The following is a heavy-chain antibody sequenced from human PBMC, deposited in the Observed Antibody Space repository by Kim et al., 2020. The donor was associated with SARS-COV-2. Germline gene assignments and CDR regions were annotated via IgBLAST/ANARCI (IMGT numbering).Heavy chain of an antibody. J-gene: IGHJ5*02. D-gene: IGHD6-19*01. CDR2: ISGSGGST. V-gene: IGHV3-23*01. CDR3: AKSYVRGWYDNNWFDP. CDR1: GFTFSSYA. Sequence: GGSLRLSCAASGFTFSSYAMSWVRQAPGKGLEWVSAISGSGGSTYYADSVKGRFTISRDNSKNTLYLQMNSLRAEDTAVYYCAKSYVRGWYDNNWFDPWGQGTLVTVSS.